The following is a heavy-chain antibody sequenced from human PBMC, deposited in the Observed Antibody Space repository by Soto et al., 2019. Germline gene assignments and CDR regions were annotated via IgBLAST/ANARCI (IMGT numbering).Heavy chain of an antibody. V-gene: IGHV4-34*01. CDR1: GGSFSGYY. J-gene: IGHJ4*02. Sequence: SETLSLTCAVYGGSFSGYYWSWIRQPPGKGLEWIGEINHSGSTNYNPSLKSRVTISVDTSKNQFSLKLSSVTAADTAVYYCARGTLPRDIVVVVAATTPAHYFDYWGQGTLVTVSS. CDR3: ARGTLPRDIVVVVAATTPAHYFDY. CDR2: INHSGST. D-gene: IGHD2-15*01.